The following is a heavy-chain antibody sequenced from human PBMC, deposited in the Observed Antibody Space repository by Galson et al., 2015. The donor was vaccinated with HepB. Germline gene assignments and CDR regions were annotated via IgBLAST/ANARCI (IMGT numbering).Heavy chain of an antibody. CDR1: GFTFSSYW. J-gene: IGHJ6*02. CDR2: IKQDGSEK. Sequence: SLRLSCAASGFTFSSYWMSWARQAPGKGLEWVANIKQDGSEKYYVDSVKGRFTISRDNAKNSLYLQMNSLRAEDTAVYYCARGYYDFWGGYYDPVPRGMDVWGQGTTVTVSS. CDR3: ARGYYDFWGGYYDPVPRGMDV. D-gene: IGHD3-3*01. V-gene: IGHV3-7*01.